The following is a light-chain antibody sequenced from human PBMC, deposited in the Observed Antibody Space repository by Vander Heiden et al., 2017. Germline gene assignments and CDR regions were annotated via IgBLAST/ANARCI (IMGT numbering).Light chain of an antibody. J-gene: IGKJ1*01. Sequence: DIQMTQSPSSLSTSVGDRVTIICRASQSISSYLNWYQQKPGKAPKLLIYAVSSLRSGVPSRFSGSGSGTDFTLTISRVQPEDFATYYCQQSDSIPRTFGQGTKLEIK. CDR3: QQSDSIPRT. CDR1: QSISSY. CDR2: AVS. V-gene: IGKV1-39*01.